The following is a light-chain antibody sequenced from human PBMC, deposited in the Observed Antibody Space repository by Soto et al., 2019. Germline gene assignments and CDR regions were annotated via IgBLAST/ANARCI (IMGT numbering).Light chain of an antibody. CDR1: NSDIGGYNY. CDR2: DVV. V-gene: IGLV2-14*03. CDR3: SSYKGSSTVV. Sequence: QSVLTQPASVSGSPGQSITISCTGTNSDIGGYNYVSWYQQHPGKAPKLMIYDVVNRPSGVSNRFSGSKSGSTASLTISGLQAEDEADYYCSSYKGSSTVVFGGGTKLTVL. J-gene: IGLJ2*01.